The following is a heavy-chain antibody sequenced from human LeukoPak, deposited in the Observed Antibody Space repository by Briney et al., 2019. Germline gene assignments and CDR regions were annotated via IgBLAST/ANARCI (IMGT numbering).Heavy chain of an antibody. V-gene: IGHV4-39*01. D-gene: IGHD1-1*01. CDR2: VYYSGST. CDR3: ARHGNWEPFDY. CDR1: GASISSSDYY. Sequence: SETLSLTCVLSGASISSSDYYWAWIRQPPGKGLEWIGTVYYSGSTYYNPSLKSRLTISVDTSNNSISLKVTSLTAADTAVYYCARHGNWEPFDYWGQGSLVTVST. J-gene: IGHJ4*02.